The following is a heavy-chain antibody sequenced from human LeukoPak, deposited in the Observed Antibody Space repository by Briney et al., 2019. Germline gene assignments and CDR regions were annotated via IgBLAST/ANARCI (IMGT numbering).Heavy chain of an antibody. V-gene: IGHV5-51*01. Sequence: GASLQISSKPAGSIITSQWIGWVRQLPGKGLEWMGIIYPANSDTVYNPSFQGQVTISADKSTDTVYLQWGSLKAPDTAMYYCSRRAFSDPIPVPLGQGTLVTGSS. D-gene: IGHD3-3*02. CDR2: IYPANSDT. J-gene: IGHJ5*02. CDR3: SRRAFSDPIPVP. CDR1: GSIITSQW.